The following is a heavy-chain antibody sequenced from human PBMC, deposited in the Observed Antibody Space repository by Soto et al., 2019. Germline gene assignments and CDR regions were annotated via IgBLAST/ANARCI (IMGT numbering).Heavy chain of an antibody. J-gene: IGHJ6*02. D-gene: IGHD2-8*01. V-gene: IGHV5-10-1*01. CDR1: GYSFTSYW. Sequence: GESLKISCKGSGYSFTSYWISWVRQMPGKGLEWMGRIDPSDSCTNYSPSFQGHVTISADKSISTAYLQWSSLKASDTAMYYCARFGYCTNGVCLPQYGMDVWGQGTTVTVSS. CDR2: IDPSDSCT. CDR3: ARFGYCTNGVCLPQYGMDV.